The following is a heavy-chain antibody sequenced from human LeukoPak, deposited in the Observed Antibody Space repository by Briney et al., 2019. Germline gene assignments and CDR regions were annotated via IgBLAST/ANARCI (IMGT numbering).Heavy chain of an antibody. CDR3: ARVIGGDNAFDI. V-gene: IGHV1-69*04. CDR1: GSTFSSYA. J-gene: IGHJ3*02. Sequence: SVKVSCKASGSTFSSYAISWVRQAPGQGLEWMGRIIPILGIANYAQKFQGRVTITADKSTSTAYMELSSLRSEDTAVYYCARVIGGDNAFDIWGQGTMVTVSS. CDR2: IIPILGIA. D-gene: IGHD2-21*01.